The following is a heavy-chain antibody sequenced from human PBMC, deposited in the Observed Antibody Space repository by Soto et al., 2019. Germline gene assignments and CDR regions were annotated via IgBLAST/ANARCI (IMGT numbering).Heavy chain of an antibody. CDR3: ARGITMVRGVIINYYYYGMDV. Sequence: PSETPSPTCAVYGGSFSGYYWSWIRQPPGKGLEWIGEINHGGSTNYNPSLKSRVTISVDTSKNQFSLKLSSVTAADTAVYYCARGITMVRGVIINYYYYGMDVWVQGTTVT. J-gene: IGHJ6*02. V-gene: IGHV4-34*01. CDR2: INHGGST. D-gene: IGHD3-10*01. CDR1: GGSFSGYY.